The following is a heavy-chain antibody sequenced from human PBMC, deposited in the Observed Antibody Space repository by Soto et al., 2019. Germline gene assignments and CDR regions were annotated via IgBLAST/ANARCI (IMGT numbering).Heavy chain of an antibody. CDR3: ASQEGYYDFWFCYYTASYYGMVV. CDR1: GFTFSSYA. V-gene: IGHV3-30-3*01. J-gene: IGHJ6*02. D-gene: IGHD3-3*01. CDR2: ISYDGSNK. Sequence: GGSLRLSCAASGFTFSSYAMHWVLQAPGKGLEWVAVISYDGSNKYYADSVKGRFTISRDNSKNTLYLQMNSLRAEDTAVYYCASQEGYYDFWFCYYTASYYGMVVWCQGTTVSVSS.